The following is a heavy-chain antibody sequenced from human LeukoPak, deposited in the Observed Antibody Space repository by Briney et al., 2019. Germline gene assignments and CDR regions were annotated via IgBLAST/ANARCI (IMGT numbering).Heavy chain of an antibody. J-gene: IGHJ4*02. D-gene: IGHD3-3*01. CDR2: ISAYNGNT. Sequence: LRASVKVSCKASGYTFTSYGISWVRQAPGQGLEWMGWISAYNGNTNYAQKLQGRVTMTTDTSTSTAYMELRSLRSDDTAVYYCARTTYGVLRFLEWLSAFDYWGQGTLVTVSS. CDR1: GYTFTSYG. V-gene: IGHV1-18*01. CDR3: ARTTYGVLRFLEWLSAFDY.